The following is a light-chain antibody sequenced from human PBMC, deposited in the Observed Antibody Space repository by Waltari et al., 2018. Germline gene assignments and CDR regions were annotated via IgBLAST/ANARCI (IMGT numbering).Light chain of an antibody. CDR3: QSYDSNIII. CDR1: DLDYKY. J-gene: IGLJ2*01. V-gene: IGLV3-1*01. Sequence: SYELTQPPSVPVSLGQTATITCSPDDLDYKYVSWYRQRPGQAPVVVIYEDSKRPSGIPGRFSGSNSGSTGTLTISETQTMDEATYFCQSYDSNIIIFGGGTKLTVL. CDR2: EDS.